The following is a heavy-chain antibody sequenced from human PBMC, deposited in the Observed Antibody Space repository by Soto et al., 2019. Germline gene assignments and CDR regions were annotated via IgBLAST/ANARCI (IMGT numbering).Heavy chain of an antibody. V-gene: IGHV3-23*01. D-gene: IGHD3-16*01. Sequence: RRLSCAASGFSFPSFAMSWVRQAPGKGLEWVSAIGAGSAGTHYADSVKGRFTISRDDSKNTLYLEMNSLRADDTAVYYCAAPRVWVARTRYFDPWGQGTPVTVSS. CDR3: AAPRVWVARTRYFDP. CDR1: GFSFPSFA. CDR2: IGAGSAGT. J-gene: IGHJ5*02.